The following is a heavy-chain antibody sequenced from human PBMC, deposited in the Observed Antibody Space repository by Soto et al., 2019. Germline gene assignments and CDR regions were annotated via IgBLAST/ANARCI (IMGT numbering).Heavy chain of an antibody. Sequence: DVRLAESGGGLVQPGGSLRLSCTTSGCSFAIFAMTWVRQAPGKGLEWVATISGSDGKTYYADSVKGRFSISRDTSRNTLYLQMNSLRADDTAIYYCAKWSYLDYWGQGTRVTVSS. CDR3: AKWSYLDY. CDR2: ISGSDGKT. CDR1: GCSFAIFA. J-gene: IGHJ4*02. V-gene: IGHV3-23*04. D-gene: IGHD3-3*01.